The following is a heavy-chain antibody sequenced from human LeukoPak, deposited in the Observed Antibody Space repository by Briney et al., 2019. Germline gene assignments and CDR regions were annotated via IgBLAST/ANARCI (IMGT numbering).Heavy chain of an antibody. Sequence: PGGSLRLSCAVSGFTFDDYAMHWVRQVPGKGLEWVSGINWNSDSIGYADSVKGRCTTSRDNAKNSLYLQMNSLRAEDTAFYYCAINGGGDSGYGNLDYWGQGTLVTVSS. V-gene: IGHV3-9*01. CDR1: GFTFDDYA. J-gene: IGHJ4*02. CDR2: INWNSDSI. CDR3: AINGGGDSGYGNLDY. D-gene: IGHD5-12*01.